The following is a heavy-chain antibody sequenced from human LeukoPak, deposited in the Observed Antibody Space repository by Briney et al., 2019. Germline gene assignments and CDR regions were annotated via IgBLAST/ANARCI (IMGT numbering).Heavy chain of an antibody. J-gene: IGHJ6*04. D-gene: IGHD3-3*01. V-gene: IGHV1-46*01. CDR3: ARGEYDFWSGYLSLQGSFHVDV. Sequence: GASVKVSCKASGYTFTSYYMHWVRQAPGQGLEWMGIINPSGGSTSYAQKFQGRVTMTRDTSTSTVYMELSSLRSEDTAVYYCARGEYDFWSGYLSLQGSFHVDVWGKGTTVTVSS. CDR1: GYTFTSYY. CDR2: INPSGGST.